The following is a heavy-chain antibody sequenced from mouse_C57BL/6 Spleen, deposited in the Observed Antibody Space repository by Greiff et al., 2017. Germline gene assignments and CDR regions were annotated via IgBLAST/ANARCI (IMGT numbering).Heavy chain of an antibody. CDR2: IDPETGGT. J-gene: IGHJ2*01. D-gene: IGHD3-1*01. Sequence: VKLMESGAELVRPGASVTLSCKASGYTFTDYEMHWVKQTPVHGLEWIGAIDPETGGTAYNQKFKGKAILTADKSSSTAYMELRSLTSEDSAVYYCTRSGWDDVDYWGQGTTLTVSS. CDR3: TRSGWDDVDY. CDR1: GYTFTDYE. V-gene: IGHV1-15*01.